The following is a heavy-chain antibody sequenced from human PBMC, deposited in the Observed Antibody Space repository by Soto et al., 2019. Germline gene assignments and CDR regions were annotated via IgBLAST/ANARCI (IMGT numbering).Heavy chain of an antibody. CDR2: INHSGST. J-gene: IGHJ4*02. Sequence: PSETLSLTCAAYGGSFSGYYWSWIRQPPGKGLEWIGEINHSGSTNYNPSLKSRVTISVDTSKNQFSLKLSSVTAADTAVYYCARGSSWPVYWGQETLVTVSS. D-gene: IGHD6-13*01. CDR3: ARGSSWPVY. V-gene: IGHV4-34*01. CDR1: GGSFSGYY.